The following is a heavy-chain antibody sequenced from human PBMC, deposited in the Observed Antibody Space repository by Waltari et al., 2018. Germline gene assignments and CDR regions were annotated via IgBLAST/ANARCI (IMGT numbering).Heavy chain of an antibody. CDR1: GGSISRYY. V-gene: IGHV4-59*01. CDR2: IYYSGST. CDR3: ARVDSSGYYAFDY. Sequence: QVQLQESGPGLVKPSETLSLTCTVSGGSISRYYWSWIRQPPGKGLEWIGYIYYSGSTNYNPSLKRRVTISVDTSKNQFSLKLSSVTAADTAVYYCARVDSSGYYAFDYWGQGTLVTVSS. D-gene: IGHD3-22*01. J-gene: IGHJ4*02.